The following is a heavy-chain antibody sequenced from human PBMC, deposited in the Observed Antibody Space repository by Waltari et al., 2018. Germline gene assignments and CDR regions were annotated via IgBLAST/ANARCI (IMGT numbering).Heavy chain of an antibody. J-gene: IGHJ4*02. Sequence: QVQLQQWGAGLLKPSETLSLTCAVYGGSFSGYYWSWIRQPPGKGLEWIGELHQSGTTNDNSPLTGRVTIAVDTSTNQVSRKLCSLAAADTAVYYCARGKYSWDYWGQGTLVTVSS. CDR2: LHQSGTT. CDR1: GGSFSGYY. D-gene: IGHD6-6*01. V-gene: IGHV4-34*01. CDR3: ARGKYSWDY.